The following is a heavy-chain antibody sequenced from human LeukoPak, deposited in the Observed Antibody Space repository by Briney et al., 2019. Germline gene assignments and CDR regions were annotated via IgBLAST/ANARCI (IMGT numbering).Heavy chain of an antibody. J-gene: IGHJ6*03. CDR1: AYTFTCYY. Sequence: GTSVNVSCKASAYTFTCYYMHWVRHAPGQGLEWMGIINPSGGSTTNAQKFQGRVTMTTSMSTSTVYMYLSSMRSEDTATYYCARVYYHGVWGSFRNYYDYMDVWGKGTTGTIS. CDR2: INPSGGST. D-gene: IGHD3-16*02. V-gene: IGHV1-46*01. CDR3: ARVYYHGVWGSFRNYYDYMDV.